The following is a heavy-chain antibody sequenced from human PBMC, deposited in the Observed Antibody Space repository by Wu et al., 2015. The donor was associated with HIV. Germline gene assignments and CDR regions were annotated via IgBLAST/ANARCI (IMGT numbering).Heavy chain of an antibody. V-gene: IGHV1-2*02. CDR3: ARGYYDSSGYYRAHYYMDV. CDR2: INPNSGGT. J-gene: IGHJ6*03. CDR1: GYTFTGYY. Sequence: QVQLVQSGAEVKKPGASVKVSCKASGYTFTGYYMHWVRQAPGQGLEWMGWINPNSGGTNYAQKFQGRVTMTRDTSISTAYMELSRLRSDDTAVYYCARGYYDSSGYYRAHYYMDVWGKGTTVTVSS. D-gene: IGHD3-22*01.